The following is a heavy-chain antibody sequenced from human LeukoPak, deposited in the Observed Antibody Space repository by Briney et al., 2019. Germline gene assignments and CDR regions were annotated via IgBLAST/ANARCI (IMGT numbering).Heavy chain of an antibody. Sequence: GGSLRLSCAASGFTFSSYEMNWVRQAPGKGLEWVSYISSSGSTIYYADSVKGRFTISRDNAKNSLYLQMNSLRAEDTAIYYCATGYSLSPKGVWGQGTMVTVSS. D-gene: IGHD3-9*01. V-gene: IGHV3-48*03. J-gene: IGHJ3*01. CDR2: ISSSGSTI. CDR1: GFTFSSYE. CDR3: ATGYSLSPKGV.